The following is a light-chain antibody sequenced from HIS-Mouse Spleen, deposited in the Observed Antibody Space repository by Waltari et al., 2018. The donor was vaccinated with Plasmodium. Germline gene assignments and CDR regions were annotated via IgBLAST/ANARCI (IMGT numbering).Light chain of an antibody. CDR3: CSYAGSYTYV. CDR1: SSDVGGYNY. CDR2: DVI. Sequence: QSALTQPRSVSGSPGQSVTISCTGTSSDVGGYNYVSLYQQHPGKAPKLMIYDVIKRPSVVPDRFSCSKSGNTASLTISGLQAEDEADYYCCSYAGSYTYVFGTGTKVTVL. V-gene: IGLV2-11*01. J-gene: IGLJ1*01.